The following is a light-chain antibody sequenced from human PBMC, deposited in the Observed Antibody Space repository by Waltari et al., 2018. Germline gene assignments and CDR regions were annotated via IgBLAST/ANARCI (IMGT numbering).Light chain of an antibody. CDR3: ASYTPSSALV. Sequence: QSALTQPPSVSGSPGQSVTISCTGSNSDVGAYYRVSWYQQSPGTAPKVVIYEVSNRPSGVPDRSSGSKSGNTASRTISGLQAEDEADYYGASYTPSSALVFGGGTKVTVL. J-gene: IGLJ2*01. CDR1: NSDVGAYYR. CDR2: EVS. V-gene: IGLV2-18*02.